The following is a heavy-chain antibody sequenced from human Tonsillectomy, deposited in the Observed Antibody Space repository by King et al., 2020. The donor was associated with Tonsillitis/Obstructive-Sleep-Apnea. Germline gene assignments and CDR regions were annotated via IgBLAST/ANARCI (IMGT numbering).Heavy chain of an antibody. J-gene: IGHJ3*02. V-gene: IGHV3-43*01. CDR1: GFTFDDYT. Sequence: VQLVESGGVVVQPGGSLRLSCAASGFTFDDYTMHWVRQVPGKGLQWVSLISWDGGSTYYADSVKGRFTISRDNSKNFLYLQMNSLRTADTALYYCAKDDGYNSHPGAFDIWGQGTMVTVSS. CDR3: AKDDGYNSHPGAFDI. CDR2: ISWDGGST. D-gene: IGHD6-19*01.